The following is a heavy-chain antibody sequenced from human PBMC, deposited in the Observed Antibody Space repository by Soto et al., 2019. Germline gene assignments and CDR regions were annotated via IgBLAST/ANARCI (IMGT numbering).Heavy chain of an antibody. CDR3: AKATATGGGAFDI. CDR1: GFTCSSYD. J-gene: IGHJ3*02. CDR2: ILVDGRT. Sequence: GGSLRLSCAASGFTCSSYDMSWVRQAPGKGLEWVSTILVDGRTFYVDSVKGRFTISRDNSKNTVYLQMNSLTAGDTALYYCAKATATGGGAFDICRQGTMVTVSS. D-gene: IGHD2-8*02. V-gene: IGHV3-23*01.